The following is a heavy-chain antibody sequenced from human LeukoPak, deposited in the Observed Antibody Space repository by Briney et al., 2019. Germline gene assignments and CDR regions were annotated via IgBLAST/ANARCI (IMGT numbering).Heavy chain of an antibody. CDR2: INSDGSSI. D-gene: IGHD2-2*01. CDR3: ARGSSTSYFYYGMDV. V-gene: IGHV3-74*01. J-gene: IGHJ6*02. CDR1: GFTFSSYG. Sequence: GGSLRLSCAASGFTFSSYGMHWVRQAPGKGLVWVSRINSDGSSIRNADSVKGRLTISRDNAKNTLYLQMNSLRAEDTAVYYCARGSSTSYFYYGMDVWGQGTTVTVSS.